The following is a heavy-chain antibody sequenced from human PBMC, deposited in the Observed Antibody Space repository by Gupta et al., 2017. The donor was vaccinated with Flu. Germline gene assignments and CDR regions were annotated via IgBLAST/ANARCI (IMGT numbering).Heavy chain of an antibody. D-gene: IGHD5-18*01. V-gene: IGHV3-11*01. CDR3: ATGSNYGYVDY. Sequence: QVQLVESGGGLVKPGGSLRLSCAASGFTFRDNYMSWIRQAPGKGLEWVSYISDSGTIYYGDSMKGRFTISRDNANNLLFLQMNSLRAEDTAVYYCATGSNYGYVDYWGQGTLVTVSS. J-gene: IGHJ4*02. CDR1: GFTFRDNY. CDR2: ISDSGTI.